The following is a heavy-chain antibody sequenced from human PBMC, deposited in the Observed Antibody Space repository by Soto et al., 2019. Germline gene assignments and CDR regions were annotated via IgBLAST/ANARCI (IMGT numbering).Heavy chain of an antibody. CDR2: IYYSGST. CDR3: ARRRRGGTIFGVVIDYFDY. Sequence: PSETLSLTCTVSGGSISSSSYYWGWIRQPPGKGLEWIGSIYYSGSTYYNPSLKSRVTISVDTSKNQFSLKLSSVTAADTAVYYCARRRRGGTIFGVVIDYFDYWGQGTLVTVSS. D-gene: IGHD3-3*01. CDR1: GGSISSSSYY. J-gene: IGHJ4*02. V-gene: IGHV4-39*01.